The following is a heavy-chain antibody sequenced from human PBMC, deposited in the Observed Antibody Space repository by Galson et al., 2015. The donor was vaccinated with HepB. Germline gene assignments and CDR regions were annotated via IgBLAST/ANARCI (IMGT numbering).Heavy chain of an antibody. CDR1: GFTFSSYW. Sequence: SLRLSCAASGFTFSSYWMSWVRQAPGKGLEWVANIRQDGSEKYYVDSVKGRFTISRDNAKNSLYLQMNSLRAEDTAVYYCARGPPSRYYDYVWGSYRGYNWFDPWGQGTLVTASS. CDR2: IRQDGSEK. D-gene: IGHD3-16*02. J-gene: IGHJ5*02. V-gene: IGHV3-7*01. CDR3: ARGPPSRYYDYVWGSYRGYNWFDP.